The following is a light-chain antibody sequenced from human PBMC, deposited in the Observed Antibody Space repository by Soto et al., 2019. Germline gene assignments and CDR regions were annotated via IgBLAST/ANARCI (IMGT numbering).Light chain of an antibody. Sequence: DIQMTQSPSTLSASVRDRVTITCRASQTIGSWLAWYQQKPGKAPKLLIFDASTLESGVPSRFSGSGSGTDFTLTISSLQPDDFATYYCQQYSDSSGAFGQGTKVDNK. CDR1: QTIGSW. CDR3: QQYSDSSGA. V-gene: IGKV1-5*01. CDR2: DAS. J-gene: IGKJ1*01.